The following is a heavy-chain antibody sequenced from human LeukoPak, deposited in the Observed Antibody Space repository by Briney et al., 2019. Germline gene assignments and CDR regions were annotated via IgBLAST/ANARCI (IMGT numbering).Heavy chain of an antibody. J-gene: IGHJ2*01. CDR3: AKDGDYDSSGYLHLYWTLDRGDWYFDL. CDR1: GFTFDDYA. Sequence: PGGSLRLSCAASGFTFDDYAMHWVRQAPGKGLEWVSGISWNSGSIGYADSVKGRFTISRDNAKNSLYLQMNSLRAEDTALYYCAKDGDYDSSGYLHLYWTLDRGDWYFDLWGRGTLVTVSS. D-gene: IGHD3-22*01. CDR2: ISWNSGSI. V-gene: IGHV3-9*01.